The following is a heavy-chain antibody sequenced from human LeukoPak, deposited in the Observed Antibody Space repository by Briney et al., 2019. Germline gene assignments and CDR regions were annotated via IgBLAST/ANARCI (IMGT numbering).Heavy chain of an antibody. D-gene: IGHD2-15*01. CDR2: ISGYNGNT. CDR3: AREILGYCSGGNCYEGDY. CDR1: GYTFSSYG. V-gene: IGHV1-18*01. Sequence: SVKVSCKASGYTFSSYGISWVRQAPGQGLEWMGWISGYNGNTNYVQKFQGRVTMTSDTSTSTAYMELRSLRSDDTAVYYCAREILGYCSGGNCYEGDYWGQGTPVTVSS. J-gene: IGHJ4*02.